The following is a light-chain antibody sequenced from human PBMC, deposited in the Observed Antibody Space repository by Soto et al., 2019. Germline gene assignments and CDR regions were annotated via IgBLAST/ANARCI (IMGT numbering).Light chain of an antibody. J-gene: IGKJ1*01. Sequence: LMTQSPATLSVSPGERATLSCWASETVATNLDWYQQKPGQAPRLLISGASTRAAGISDRFRGSGSGTEFTLTISSLRSEDSAIYYCQQYFEWPPMTFGQGTKVDIK. CDR3: QQYFEWPPMT. CDR2: GAS. CDR1: ETVATN. V-gene: IGKV3-15*01.